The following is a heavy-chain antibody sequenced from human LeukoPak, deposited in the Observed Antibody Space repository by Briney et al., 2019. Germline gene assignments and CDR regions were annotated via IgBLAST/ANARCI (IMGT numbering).Heavy chain of an antibody. V-gene: IGHV3-30*02. CDR1: GFTFSSYA. CDR3: AKKWSGDYDSSGVNDAFDI. Sequence: GGSLRLSCAASGFTFSSYAMHWVLQAPGKGLEWVTFIRYDGNNKYYADSVKGRFTISRDNSKNTLYLQMNSLRPEDTAVYYCAKKWSGDYDSSGVNDAFDIWGQGTMVTVS. D-gene: IGHD3-22*01. J-gene: IGHJ3*02. CDR2: IRYDGNNK.